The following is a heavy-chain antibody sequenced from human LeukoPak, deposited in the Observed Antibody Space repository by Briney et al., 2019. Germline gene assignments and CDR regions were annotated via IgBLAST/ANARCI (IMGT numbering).Heavy chain of an antibody. CDR2: IYYSGST. V-gene: IGHV4-59*08. D-gene: IGHD2-2*01. J-gene: IGHJ3*02. CDR3: ARKTAAGTDAFDI. Sequence: SETLSLTCTVSGGSISSYYWSWIRQPPGKGLEWIGYIYYSGSTNYNPSLKSRVTISVDTSKNQFSLKLSSVTAADTAVYYCARKTAAGTDAFDIWGQGTMVTVSS. CDR1: GGSISSYY.